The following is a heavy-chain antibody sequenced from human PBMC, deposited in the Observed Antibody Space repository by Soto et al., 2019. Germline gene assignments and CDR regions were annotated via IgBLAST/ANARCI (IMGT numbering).Heavy chain of an antibody. CDR3: AKDQGEGGDYENLLPSD. J-gene: IGHJ4*02. CDR1: GLTFRHFA. CDR2: ISSGRGAKI. Sequence: EVQLVESGGGLVQPGGSLGLPCEASGLTFRHFALNWVRQVPGKGLEWVSGISSGRGAKIRYAESVQGRFSISRDNSKNTLFLQMNNLRVDDTALYYCAKDQGEGGDYENLLPSDWGQGILVTVSS. V-gene: IGHV3-23*04. D-gene: IGHD4-17*01.